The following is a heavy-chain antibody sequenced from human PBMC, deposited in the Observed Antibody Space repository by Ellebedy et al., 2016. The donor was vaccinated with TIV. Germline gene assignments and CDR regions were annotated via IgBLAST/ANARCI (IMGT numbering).Heavy chain of an antibody. V-gene: IGHV1-8*01. CDR2: MNPNSGNT. Sequence: AASVKVSCKASGYTFTSYDINWVRQATGQGLEWMGWMNPNSGNTGYAQKFQGRVTMTRDTSISTAYMELRSLTSEETAVYYCANNLPRTGDFDYWGQGTLVTVTS. D-gene: IGHD7-27*01. CDR3: ANNLPRTGDFDY. J-gene: IGHJ4*02. CDR1: GYTFTSYD.